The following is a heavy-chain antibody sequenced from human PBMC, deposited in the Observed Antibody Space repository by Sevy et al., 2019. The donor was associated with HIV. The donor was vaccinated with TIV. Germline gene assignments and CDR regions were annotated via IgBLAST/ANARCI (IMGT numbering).Heavy chain of an antibody. J-gene: IGHJ4*02. CDR2: IIPIYGTP. Sequence: ASVKLSCKSSGGTFSRFGFSWVRQAPGQGLECMGGIIPIYGTPNYAQKFQGRVTFTADEFTSTVYMELTSLRSEDTAVYYCARSGVDSSGYYPEEWGQGTLVTVSS. D-gene: IGHD3-22*01. CDR1: GGTFSRFG. CDR3: ARSGVDSSGYYPEE. V-gene: IGHV1-69*13.